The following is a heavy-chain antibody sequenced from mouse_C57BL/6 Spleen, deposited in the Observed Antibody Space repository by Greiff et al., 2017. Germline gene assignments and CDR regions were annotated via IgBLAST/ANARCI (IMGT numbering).Heavy chain of an antibody. CDR3: ARPIYYGISFAD. V-gene: IGHV1-80*01. CDR1: GYAFSSYW. J-gene: IGHJ3*01. Sequence: QVQLQQSGAELVKPGASVKISCKASGYAFSSYWMNWVKQRPGKGLEWIGQIYPGDGDTNYNGKFKGKATLTADKSSSTAYMQLSSLTSEDSAVYFCARPIYYGISFADWGQGTLVTVSA. D-gene: IGHD2-1*01. CDR2: IYPGDGDT.